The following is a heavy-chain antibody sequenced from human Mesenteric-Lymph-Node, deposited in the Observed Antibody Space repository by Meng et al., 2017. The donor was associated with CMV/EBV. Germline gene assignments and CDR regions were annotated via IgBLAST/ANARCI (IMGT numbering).Heavy chain of an antibody. V-gene: IGHV3-30*02. D-gene: IGHD1-7*01. CDR3: AKIGSAGTYFDL. J-gene: IGHJ4*02. Sequence: LSLTCETSGFTFSTYGMHWVRLAPGKGLEWVAFLHYDESREYYEDSVKGRFTISRDNSKSTLYLQMVSLRLEDTAVYYCAKIGSAGTYFDLWGQGTLVTVSS. CDR1: GFTFSTYG. CDR2: LHYDESRE.